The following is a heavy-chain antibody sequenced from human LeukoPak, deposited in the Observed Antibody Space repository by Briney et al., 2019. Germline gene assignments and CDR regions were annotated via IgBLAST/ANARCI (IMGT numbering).Heavy chain of an antibody. CDR2: IKQDGSEK. D-gene: IGHD2-2*01. Sequence: GGSLRLSCAASGFTFSTYWMSWVRQAPGKGLEWVANIKQDGSEKYYVDSVKGRFTISRDNARNSLYLQMNSLRAEDTAVYYCARLGDIVIVPVGTGLAAAGSFDYWGQGTLVTVSS. J-gene: IGHJ4*02. V-gene: IGHV3-7*01. CDR3: ARLGDIVIVPVGTGLAAAGSFDY. CDR1: GFTFSTYW.